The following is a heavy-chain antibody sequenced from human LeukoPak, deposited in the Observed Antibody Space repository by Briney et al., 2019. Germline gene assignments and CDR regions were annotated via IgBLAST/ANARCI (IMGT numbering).Heavy chain of an antibody. CDR3: ATSHYYGSGSYASDI. D-gene: IGHD3-10*01. Sequence: SETLSLTCTVSGGSISSYYWSWIRQPPGKGLEWIGYIYYSGSTNYNPSLKSRVTISVDTSKNQFSLKLSSVTAADTAVYYCATSHYYGSGSYASDIWGQGTMVTVSS. CDR1: GGSISSYY. J-gene: IGHJ3*02. V-gene: IGHV4-59*08. CDR2: IYYSGST.